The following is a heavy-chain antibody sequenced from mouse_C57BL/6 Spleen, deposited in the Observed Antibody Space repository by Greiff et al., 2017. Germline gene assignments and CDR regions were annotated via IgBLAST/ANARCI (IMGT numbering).Heavy chain of an antibody. V-gene: IGHV1-64*01. CDR2: IHPNSGST. D-gene: IGHD2-4*01. J-gene: IGHJ2*01. Sequence: VQLQQPGAELVKPGASVKLSCKASGYTFTSYWMHWVKQRPGQGLEWIGMIHPNSGSTNYNEKFKSKATLTVEKSSSTAYMQLSSLTSEDSAVYYCARGGGLRPYFDYWGKGTTLTVSS. CDR3: ARGGGLRPYFDY. CDR1: GYTFTSYW.